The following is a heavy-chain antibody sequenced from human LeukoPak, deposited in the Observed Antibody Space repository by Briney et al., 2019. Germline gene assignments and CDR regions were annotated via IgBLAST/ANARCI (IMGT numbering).Heavy chain of an antibody. D-gene: IGHD2-2*01. V-gene: IGHV4-34*01. J-gene: IGHJ6*04. Sequence: SETLPLTCAVYGGSFSGYYWSWIRQPPGKGREWMGEINHSGSTNYSPSLKRRVTISVDTSKNQFSLKLSSVTAAETAVYSCARGHDIVVVPAAPEETYYYYGMDVWGEGTTVTVSS. CDR2: INHSGST. CDR1: GGSFSGYY. CDR3: ARGHDIVVVPAAPEETYYYYGMDV.